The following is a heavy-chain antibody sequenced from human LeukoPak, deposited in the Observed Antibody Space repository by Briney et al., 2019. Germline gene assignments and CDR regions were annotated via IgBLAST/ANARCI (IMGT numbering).Heavy chain of an antibody. D-gene: IGHD1-26*01. Sequence: PGGSLRLSCAASGFGVSVNYMSWVRQAPGKGLEWVSVLYASGTTKYADSVKGRFTISRDNSKNTLYLQMNNLRAEDTAVYYCASRPASETYFAVFDYWGQGTLVTVSS. J-gene: IGHJ4*02. V-gene: IGHV3-66*01. CDR1: GFGVSVNY. CDR3: ASRPASETYFAVFDY. CDR2: LYASGTT.